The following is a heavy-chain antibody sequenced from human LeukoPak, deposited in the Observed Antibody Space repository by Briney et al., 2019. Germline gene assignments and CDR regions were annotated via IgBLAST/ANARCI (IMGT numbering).Heavy chain of an antibody. V-gene: IGHV3-21*01. CDR1: GFTFSSYS. J-gene: IGHJ5*02. CDR3: ARDSSGWYVDWFDP. Sequence: GGSLRLSCAASGFTFSSYSMNWIRQAPGKGLEWVSSISSSTSYIYYADSVKGRFTISKDNAKNSLYLQMNSLRAEDTAVYYCARDSSGWYVDWFDPWGQGTLVTVSS. D-gene: IGHD6-19*01. CDR2: ISSSTSYI.